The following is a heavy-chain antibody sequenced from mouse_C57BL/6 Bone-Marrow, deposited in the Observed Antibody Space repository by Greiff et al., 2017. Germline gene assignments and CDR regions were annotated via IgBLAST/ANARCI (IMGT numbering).Heavy chain of an antibody. CDR3: TSPVTTVPRYYFDY. D-gene: IGHD1-1*01. CDR1: GFNITDDY. J-gene: IGHJ2*01. V-gene: IGHV14-4*01. CDR2: IDPENGDT. Sequence: EVQLQQSGAELVRPGASVKLSCTASGFNITDDYMHWVKQRPEQGLEWIGWIDPENGDTTYASKFKGKATMTAATSSSTAYMPLRSLTSEDSAVFSGTSPVTTVPRYYFDYWGQGTTLTVSS.